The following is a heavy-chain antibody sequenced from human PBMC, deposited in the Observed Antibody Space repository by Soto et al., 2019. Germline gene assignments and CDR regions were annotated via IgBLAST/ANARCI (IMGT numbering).Heavy chain of an antibody. J-gene: IGHJ5*02. CDR2: INHDGSST. Sequence: QPGGSLRLSCAASGFTFSSYWMHWVRQAPGKGLVWVSRINHDGSSTRYADLVKGRFTISRDNARNTIYLQMNSLRAEDTAVYHSARDGAGSRNWFDPWGQGTLVTGSS. D-gene: IGHD3-16*01. V-gene: IGHV3-74*01. CDR1: GFTFSSYW. CDR3: ARDGAGSRNWFDP.